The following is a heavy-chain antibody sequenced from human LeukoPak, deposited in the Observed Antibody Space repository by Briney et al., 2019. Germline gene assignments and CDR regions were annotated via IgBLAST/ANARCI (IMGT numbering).Heavy chain of an antibody. CDR1: GFTFNDYA. V-gene: IGHV3-48*03. J-gene: IGHJ4*02. Sequence: PGGSLRLSCATSGFTFNDYAMNWVRQAPGKGLEWVSYISSSGSAIFYADSVKGRFTISRDNAKNSLFLQMNSLRAEDTAFYYCASKGGFDDWGQGTLVTVSS. D-gene: IGHD2-15*01. CDR3: ASKGGFDD. CDR2: ISSSGSAI.